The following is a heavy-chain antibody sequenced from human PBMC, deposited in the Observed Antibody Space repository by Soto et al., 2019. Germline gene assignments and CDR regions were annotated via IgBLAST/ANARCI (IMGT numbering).Heavy chain of an antibody. Sequence: SCPTLVNPTQTLTLTCTFSGFSLSTSGMCVSWIRQPPGKALEWLALIDWDDDKYYSTSLKTRLTISKDTSKNQVVLTMTNMDPVDTATYYCARSSIAAAGTLGWFDPWGQGTLVTVS. CDR3: ARSSIAAAGTLGWFDP. V-gene: IGHV2-70*01. CDR1: GFSLSTSGMC. CDR2: IDWDDDK. D-gene: IGHD6-13*01. J-gene: IGHJ5*02.